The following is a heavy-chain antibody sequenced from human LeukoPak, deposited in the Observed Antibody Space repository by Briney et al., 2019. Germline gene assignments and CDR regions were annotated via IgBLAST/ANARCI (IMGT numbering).Heavy chain of an antibody. J-gene: IGHJ4*02. D-gene: IGHD2-15*01. Sequence: PGGPLRLSCATSGFTFSSYGMHWVRQAPGKGLEWVAFIRYDGSNKYYADSVKGRFTISRDNSKNTVYLQMNSLRAEDTAVYYCAKHGLPLVVISAPLDYWGQGTLVTVAS. CDR1: GFTFSSYG. CDR2: IRYDGSNK. CDR3: AKHGLPLVVISAPLDY. V-gene: IGHV3-30*02.